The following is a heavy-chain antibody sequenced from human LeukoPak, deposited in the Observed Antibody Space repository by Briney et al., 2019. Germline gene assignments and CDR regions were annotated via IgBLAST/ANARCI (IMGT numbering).Heavy chain of an antibody. V-gene: IGHV3-74*01. Sequence: GGSLRLSCAASGFTFSSYWMHWVRQAPGKGLVWVSRIIYDGSSTRYADTVKGRFTISRDNAKNTLYLQMNSLRAEDTAVYYCARDGEYNNGIGFDYWGQGTLVTVSS. CDR1: GFTFSSYW. D-gene: IGHD1-1*01. CDR2: IIYDGSST. CDR3: ARDGEYNNGIGFDY. J-gene: IGHJ4*02.